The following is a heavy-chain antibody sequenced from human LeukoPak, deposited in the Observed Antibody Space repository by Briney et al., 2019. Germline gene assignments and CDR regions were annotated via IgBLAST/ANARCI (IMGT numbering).Heavy chain of an antibody. CDR3: ARDRSSWDYYYYYGMDV. J-gene: IGHJ6*02. D-gene: IGHD6-13*01. CDR1: GFTFSSYA. Sequence: PGGSLRLSCAASGFTFSSYAMSWVRQAPGKGLEWVSAISGSGGSTYYADSVKGRFTISRDNSKNTLYLQMNSLRAEDTAVYYCARDRSSWDYYYYYGMDVWGQGTTVTVSS. CDR2: ISGSGGST. V-gene: IGHV3-23*01.